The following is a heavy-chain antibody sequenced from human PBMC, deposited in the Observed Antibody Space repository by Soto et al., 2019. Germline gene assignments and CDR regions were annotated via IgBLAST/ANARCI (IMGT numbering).Heavy chain of an antibody. CDR2: ISYDGTNN. Sequence: PGGSLRLSCAASGFTFSSYGMRWVRQAPGKGLEWVAVISYDGTNNYYTESVKGRFTISRDNSKNTLFLQMNSLRAEDTAVYFCAKGDCSGGSCYFSAFDIWGQGTMVTVSS. D-gene: IGHD2-15*01. V-gene: IGHV3-30*18. CDR1: GFTFSSYG. CDR3: AKGDCSGGSCYFSAFDI. J-gene: IGHJ3*02.